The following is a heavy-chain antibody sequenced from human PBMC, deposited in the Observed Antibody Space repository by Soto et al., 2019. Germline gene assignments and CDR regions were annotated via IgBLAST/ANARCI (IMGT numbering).Heavy chain of an antibody. Sequence: ASVKVCCKASGYTFTGSYMHWVRQAPGQGLEWMGWINPNSGGTNYAQKFQGWVTMTRDTSISTAYMELSRLRSDDTAAYYCARGYYDFWSGYLTTYYYYYGMDVWGQGTTVTVSS. CDR2: INPNSGGT. J-gene: IGHJ6*02. CDR1: GYTFTGSY. V-gene: IGHV1-2*04. D-gene: IGHD3-3*01. CDR3: ARGYYDFWSGYLTTYYYYYGMDV.